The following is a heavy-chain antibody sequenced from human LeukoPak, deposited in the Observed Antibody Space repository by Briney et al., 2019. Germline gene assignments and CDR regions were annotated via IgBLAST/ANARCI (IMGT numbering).Heavy chain of an antibody. CDR1: GYTFPGYY. J-gene: IGHJ5*02. D-gene: IGHD6-19*01. Sequence: ASVKVSCKASGYTFPGYYIHWVRQAPGQGLEWMGRINPNSGGTNYAWKFQGRVTMTRDTSISTAYMELRSLRSDDTAVYYCARDDIAVAGYNWFDPWGQGTLVTVSS. CDR2: INPNSGGT. CDR3: ARDDIAVAGYNWFDP. V-gene: IGHV1-2*06.